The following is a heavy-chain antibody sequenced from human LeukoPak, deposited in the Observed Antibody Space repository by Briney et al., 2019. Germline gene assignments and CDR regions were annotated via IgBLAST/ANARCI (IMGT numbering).Heavy chain of an antibody. V-gene: IGHV4-39*07. Sequence: PSETLSLTCTVSGGSISSNSYYWGWIRQPPGKGLEWIGSIYYSGSTYYNPSLKSRVTISVDSSKNQFSLKLSSVTAADTAVYYCAKEEGIAVDWGQGTLVTVSS. CDR3: AKEEGIAVD. D-gene: IGHD6-19*01. CDR2: IYYSGST. J-gene: IGHJ4*02. CDR1: GGSISSNSYY.